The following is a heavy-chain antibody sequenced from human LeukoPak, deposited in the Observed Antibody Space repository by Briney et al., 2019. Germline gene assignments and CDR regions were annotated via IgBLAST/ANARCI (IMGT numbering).Heavy chain of an antibody. CDR1: GYTFTSYG. CDR3: ARDPFPMVRAAGGRYWSDP. V-gene: IGHV1-18*01. J-gene: IGHJ5*02. CDR2: ISAYNGNT. D-gene: IGHD3-10*01. Sequence: ASVMLSCKASGYTFTSYGISWVRQAPGQGLEWMGWISAYNGNTNYAQKLQGRVTMTTDTSTSTAYMELRSLRSDDTAVYYCARDPFPMVRAAGGRYWSDPWGQGTLVTVSS.